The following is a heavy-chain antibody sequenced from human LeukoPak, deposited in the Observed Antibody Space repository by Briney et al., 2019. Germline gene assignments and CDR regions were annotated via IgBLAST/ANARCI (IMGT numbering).Heavy chain of an antibody. Sequence: ASVKVSCKASGYTFTSYDINWVRQATGQGLEWMGWMNPNSGNTGYAQKFQGRVTMTRSTSISTAYMELSSLRSEDTAVYYCARVRSTSSRRGYYYGMDVWGQGTTVTVSS. D-gene: IGHD2-2*01. CDR3: ARVRSTSSRRGYYYGMDV. CDR2: MNPNSGNT. CDR1: GYTFTSYD. V-gene: IGHV1-8*01. J-gene: IGHJ6*02.